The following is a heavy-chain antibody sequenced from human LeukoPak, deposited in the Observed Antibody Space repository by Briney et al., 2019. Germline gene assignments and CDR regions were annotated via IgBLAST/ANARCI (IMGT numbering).Heavy chain of an antibody. J-gene: IGHJ2*01. CDR2: IKQDGSEK. Sequence: GGSLRLSCAASGFTFSSYWMSWVRQAPGKGLEWVANIKQDGSEKYYVDSVKGRFTISRDNAKNSLYLQMNSLRAEDTAVYYCASWCMLIGCETYWYFDLWGRGTLVTVSS. CDR3: ASWCMLIGCETYWYFDL. D-gene: IGHD2-8*01. V-gene: IGHV3-7*01. CDR1: GFTFSSYW.